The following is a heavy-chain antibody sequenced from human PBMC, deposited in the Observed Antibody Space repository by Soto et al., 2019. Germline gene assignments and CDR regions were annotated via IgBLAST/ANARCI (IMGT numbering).Heavy chain of an antibody. J-gene: IGHJ6*02. Sequence: GSLRLSCAASGFTFSSYEMNWVRQAPGQGLEWVSYISDSGGTVYYADSVKGRFTVSRDNAQNSVYLQMNSLRTEDTAVYYCARDLLHYDFWSGYSAYFYYGMDVWGPGTTVTVSS. V-gene: IGHV3-48*03. CDR1: GFTFSSYE. CDR2: ISDSGGTV. D-gene: IGHD3-3*01. CDR3: ARDLLHYDFWSGYSAYFYYGMDV.